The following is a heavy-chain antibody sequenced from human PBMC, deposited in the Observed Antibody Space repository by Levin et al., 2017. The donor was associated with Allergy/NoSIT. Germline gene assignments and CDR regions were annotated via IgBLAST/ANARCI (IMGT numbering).Heavy chain of an antibody. D-gene: IGHD7-27*01. CDR2: ISSSSSYI. CDR3: ARDRGQLGIGDWYFDL. V-gene: IGHV3-21*01. Sequence: GESLKISCAASGFTFSSYSMNWVRQAPGKGLEWVSSISSSSSYIYYADSVKGRFTISRDNAKNSLYLQMNSLRAEDTAVYYCARDRGQLGIGDWYFDLWGRGTLVTVSS. J-gene: IGHJ2*01. CDR1: GFTFSSYS.